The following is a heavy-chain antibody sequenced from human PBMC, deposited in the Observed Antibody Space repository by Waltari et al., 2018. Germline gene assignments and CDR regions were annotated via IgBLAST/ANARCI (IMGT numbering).Heavy chain of an antibody. CDR3: ARDEARYYDIMTGGGYYGLDV. CDR1: GGSISSGRAY. J-gene: IGHJ6*02. CDR2: IFTSGST. V-gene: IGHV4-61*02. Sequence: QVQLQESGPGLVRPSQTLSLPCTVPGGSISSGRAYWTWTRQPAGKGLEWVGHIFTSGSTKYNPSLKSRVSVSLDTSENQFSLRLSSVTAADTAVYYCARDEARYYDIMTGGGYYGLDVWGQGTTVTVSS. D-gene: IGHD3-9*01.